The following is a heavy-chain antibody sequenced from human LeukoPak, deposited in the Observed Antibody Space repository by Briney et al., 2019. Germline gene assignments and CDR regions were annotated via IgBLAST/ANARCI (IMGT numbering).Heavy chain of an antibody. J-gene: IGHJ3*02. CDR1: GYTFTGYY. Sequence: ASVKVSCKASGYTFTGYYMHWVRQAPGQGLEWMGRINPNSGGTNYAQKFQGRVTMTRDTSISTAYMELSRLRSDDTAVYYCARVITIFGVAYDAFDIWGQWTMVTVSP. D-gene: IGHD3-3*01. CDR3: ARVITIFGVAYDAFDI. V-gene: IGHV1-2*06. CDR2: INPNSGGT.